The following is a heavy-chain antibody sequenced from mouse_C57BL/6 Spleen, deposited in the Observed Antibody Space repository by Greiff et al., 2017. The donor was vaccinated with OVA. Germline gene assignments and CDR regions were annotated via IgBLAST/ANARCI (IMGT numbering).Heavy chain of an antibody. CDR3: ARRGYSNWYFDV. CDR1: GYTFTDYN. J-gene: IGHJ1*03. CDR2: INPNNGGT. Sequence: VQLQQSGPELVKPGASVKMSCKASGYTFTDYNMHWVKQSHGKSLEWIGYINPNNGGTSYNQKFKGKATLTVNKSSSTAYMELRSLTSEDSAVYYCARRGYSNWYFDVWGTGTTVTVSS. D-gene: IGHD2-5*01. V-gene: IGHV1-22*01.